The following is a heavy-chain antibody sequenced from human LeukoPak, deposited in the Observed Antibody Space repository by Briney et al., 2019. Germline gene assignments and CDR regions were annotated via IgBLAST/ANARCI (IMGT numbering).Heavy chain of an antibody. CDR3: AARSPLRYYYYGMDV. CDR2: INAGNGNT. D-gene: IGHD1-14*01. J-gene: IGHJ6*02. Sequence: ASVKVSCKASGYTFTSYAMHWVRQAPGQRLEWMGWINAGNGNTKYSQKFQGRVTITRDTSASTAYMELSSLRPEDTAVYYCAARSPLRYYYYGMDVWGQGTTVTVSS. V-gene: IGHV1-3*01. CDR1: GYTFTSYA.